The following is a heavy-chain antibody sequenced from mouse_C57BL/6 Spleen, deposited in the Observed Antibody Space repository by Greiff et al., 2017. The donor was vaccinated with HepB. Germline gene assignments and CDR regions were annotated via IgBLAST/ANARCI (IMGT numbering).Heavy chain of an antibody. D-gene: IGHD2-4*01. CDR3: ARDSGYEYDDAGYAMDY. J-gene: IGHJ4*01. CDR2: ISDGGSYT. CDR1: GFTFSSYA. V-gene: IGHV5-4*01. Sequence: EVKLMESGGGLVKPGGSLKLSCAASGFTFSSYAMSWVRQTPEKRLEWVATISDGGSYTYYPDNVKGRFTISRDNAKNNLYLQMSHLKSEDTAMYYCARDSGYEYDDAGYAMDYWGQGTSVTVSS.